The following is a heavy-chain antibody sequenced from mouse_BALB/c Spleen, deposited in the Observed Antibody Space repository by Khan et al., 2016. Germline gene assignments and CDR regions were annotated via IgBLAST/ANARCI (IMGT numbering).Heavy chain of an antibody. CDR2: ISYSGST. V-gene: IGHV3-2*02. CDR1: GYSITSDYA. CDR3: ARAPPRWYLDV. Sequence: EVQLQESGPGLVKPSQSLSLTCTVTGYSITSDYAWNWIRQFPGNKLEWMGNISYSGSTSYNPSFKSRISITRDTSKNQFYLQLNSVTTEDTATYYAARAPPRWYLDVWGAGTTVTVSA. J-gene: IGHJ1*01.